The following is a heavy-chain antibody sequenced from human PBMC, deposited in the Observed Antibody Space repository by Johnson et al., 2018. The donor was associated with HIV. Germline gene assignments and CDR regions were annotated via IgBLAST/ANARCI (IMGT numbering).Heavy chain of an antibody. D-gene: IGHD6-13*01. CDR2: INWNGGST. CDR3: AREGGIAAAGTDAFDI. J-gene: IGHJ3*02. Sequence: VQLVESGGGVVRPGGSLRLSCSASGFTFDDYGMSWVRHAPGKGLEWVSGINWNGGSTGYADSVKGRFTISRDNSKNTLFLQMNSLRADDTAMYYCAREGGIAAAGTDAFDIWGQGTMVTVSS. CDR1: GFTFDDYG. V-gene: IGHV3-20*04.